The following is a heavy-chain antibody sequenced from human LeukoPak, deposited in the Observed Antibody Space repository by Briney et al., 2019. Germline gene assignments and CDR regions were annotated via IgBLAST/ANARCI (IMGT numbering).Heavy chain of an antibody. CDR1: GFPFRTHS. CDR3: ARVNGLYYFDY. V-gene: IGHV3-21*01. CDR2: ITSSSSYI. D-gene: IGHD3-16*01. Sequence: GVSLRLSCAASGFPFRTHSMNWVPQAPGKGLEWVSSITSSSSYIYYADSVKGRFTISRDNAKNSLYLQMSSLRAEDTAVYYCARVNGLYYFDYWGQGTLVTVSS. J-gene: IGHJ4*02.